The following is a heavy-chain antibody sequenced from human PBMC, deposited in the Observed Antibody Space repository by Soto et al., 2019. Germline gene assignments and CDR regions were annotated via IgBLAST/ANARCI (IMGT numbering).Heavy chain of an antibody. CDR1: GFTFSSYS. Sequence: PGGSLRLSCAASGFTFSSYSMNWVRQAPGKGLEWVSSISSSSSYIYYADSVKGRFTISRDNAKNSLYLQMNSLRAEDTAVYYCARDYDFWSGHEGMDVWGQGTTVTVSS. D-gene: IGHD3-3*01. CDR2: ISSSSSYI. V-gene: IGHV3-21*01. J-gene: IGHJ6*02. CDR3: ARDYDFWSGHEGMDV.